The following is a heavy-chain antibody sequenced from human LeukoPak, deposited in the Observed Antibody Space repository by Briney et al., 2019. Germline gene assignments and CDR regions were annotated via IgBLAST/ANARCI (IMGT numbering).Heavy chain of an antibody. CDR1: GYTFTSDD. Sequence: ASVTVSCKASGYTFTSDDMNWVRQAPGQGLEWMGWMNPNSGNTGYAQKFQGRVTMTRDTSISTAYMELNSLRSEDTGMYYCARVDCTGGGCRNDFWGQGTLVTVSS. CDR2: MNPNSGNT. D-gene: IGHD2-8*02. CDR3: ARVDCTGGGCRNDF. J-gene: IGHJ4*02. V-gene: IGHV1-8*01.